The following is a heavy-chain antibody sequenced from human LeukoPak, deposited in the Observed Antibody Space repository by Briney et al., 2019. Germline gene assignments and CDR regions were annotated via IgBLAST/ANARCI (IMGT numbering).Heavy chain of an antibody. J-gene: IGHJ4*02. D-gene: IGHD7-27*01. CDR1: RLSFTTYA. Sequence: GESLRLSCAASRLSFTTYAMTWVRQAPGKGLEWVSTISDSDGSTFYADSVKGRFTISRDSSKHTAFLQMKSLRAEDTAIYFCAVGTYFDYWGQGTLVTVS. CDR3: AVGTYFDY. CDR2: ISDSDGST. V-gene: IGHV3-23*01.